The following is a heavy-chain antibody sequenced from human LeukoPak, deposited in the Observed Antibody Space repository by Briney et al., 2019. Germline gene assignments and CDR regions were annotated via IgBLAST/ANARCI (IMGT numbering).Heavy chain of an antibody. CDR1: GFTFTNYW. CDR3: ARARSSYGYGDAFDI. CDR2: ISYDGSSK. J-gene: IGHJ3*02. D-gene: IGHD5-18*01. V-gene: IGHV3-30*03. Sequence: GGSLTLSCTASGFTFTNYWMSWVRQAPGKGLEWVAVISYDGSSKYYADSVKGRFTISRDNSKNTLYLQMNSLRAEDTAVYYCARARSSYGYGDAFDIWGQGTMVTVSS.